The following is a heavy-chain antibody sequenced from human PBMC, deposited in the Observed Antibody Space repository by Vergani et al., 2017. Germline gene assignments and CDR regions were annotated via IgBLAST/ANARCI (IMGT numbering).Heavy chain of an antibody. CDR2: IYYSGST. D-gene: IGHD5-12*01. Sequence: QVQLQESGPGLVKPSQPLSLTCTVSGGSISSGDYYWSWIRQPPGKGLEWIGYIYYSGSTYYNPSLKSRVTISVDTSKNQFSLKLSSVTAADTAVYDCARDKRVATFFDYWGQGTLVTVSS. V-gene: IGHV4-30-4*01. CDR1: GGSISSGDYY. J-gene: IGHJ4*02. CDR3: ARDKRVATFFDY.